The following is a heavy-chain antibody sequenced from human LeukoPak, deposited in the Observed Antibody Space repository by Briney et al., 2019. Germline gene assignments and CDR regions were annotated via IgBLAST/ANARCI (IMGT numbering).Heavy chain of an antibody. Sequence: PGESLKISCKGSGYSFTSYWIGWVRQMPGKGLEWMGIIYPGDSDTRYSPSFQGQVTISADKSISTAYLQWSSLKASDTAMYYCATHYCSSTSCSKDKYYYYYYGMNVWGQGTTVTVSS. D-gene: IGHD2-2*01. V-gene: IGHV5-51*01. CDR3: ATHYCSSTSCSKDKYYYYYYGMNV. CDR2: IYPGDSDT. CDR1: GYSFTSYW. J-gene: IGHJ6*02.